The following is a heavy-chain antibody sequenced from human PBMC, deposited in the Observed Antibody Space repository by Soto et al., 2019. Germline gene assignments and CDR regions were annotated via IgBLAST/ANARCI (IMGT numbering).Heavy chain of an antibody. CDR2: IRPYNGDT. V-gene: IGHV1-18*01. CDR3: VRDLDGSGSYYTDY. D-gene: IGHD3-10*01. Sequence: ASVKVSCKASGYMFISYGINWVLQAPGQGLEWMGWIRPYNGDTKYAQNLQGRVTMTTDTSTGTAYMEMRSLTSDDTAVYYCVRDLDGSGSYYTDYWGPGTLVTVSS. CDR1: GYMFISYG. J-gene: IGHJ4*02.